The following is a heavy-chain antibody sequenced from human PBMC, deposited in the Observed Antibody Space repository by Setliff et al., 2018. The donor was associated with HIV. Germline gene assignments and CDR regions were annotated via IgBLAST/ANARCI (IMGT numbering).Heavy chain of an antibody. V-gene: IGHV4-34*01. CDR2: INHSGST. J-gene: IGHJ5*02. CDR3: ARGRMATVLIRNWIDP. CDR1: GGSLSGYY. D-gene: IGHD4-4*01. Sequence: PSETLSLTCAVYGGSLSGYYWTWIRQPPGKELEWIGEINHSGSTNYNPSLKSRVTISIDTSKNQFSLKLSSVTAADTAMYYCARGRMATVLIRNWIDPWGQGSLVTVSS.